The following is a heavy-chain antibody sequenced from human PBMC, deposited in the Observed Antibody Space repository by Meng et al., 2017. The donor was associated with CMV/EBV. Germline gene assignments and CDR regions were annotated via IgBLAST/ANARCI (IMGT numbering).Heavy chain of an antibody. J-gene: IGHJ4*02. V-gene: IGHV4-39*07. Sequence: SETLSLTCTVSGGSISSSSYYWGWIRQPPGKGLEWSGSIYYSWSTYYNPSLKSRVTISVDTSKNQFSLKLSSVTAADTAVYYCASDLRYCSSTSCYARGKLFDYWGQGTLVTVSS. CDR2: IYYSWST. D-gene: IGHD2-2*01. CDR3: ASDLRYCSSTSCYARGKLFDY. CDR1: GGSISSSSYY.